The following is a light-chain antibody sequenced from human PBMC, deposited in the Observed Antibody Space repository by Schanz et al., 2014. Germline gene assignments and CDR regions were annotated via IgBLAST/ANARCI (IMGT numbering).Light chain of an antibody. V-gene: IGLV2-14*01. CDR2: EGS. CDR3: SSYTSSSVWV. J-gene: IGLJ3*02. Sequence: QSALTQPPSASGAPGQSVTISCTGTSSDVGGYNYVSWYQQHPGKAPKLMIYEGSKRPSGVSNRFSGSKSGNTASLTISGLQAEDEADYYCSSYTSSSVWVFGGGTKLTVL. CDR1: SSDVGGYNY.